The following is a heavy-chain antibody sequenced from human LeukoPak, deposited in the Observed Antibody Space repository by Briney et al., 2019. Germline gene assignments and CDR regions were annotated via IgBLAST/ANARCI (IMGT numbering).Heavy chain of an antibody. CDR3: ARRLSCSSTSCIDNWFDP. V-gene: IGHV5-51*01. CDR1: GYSFTSYW. J-gene: IGHJ5*02. Sequence: KFGESLKISCKGSGYSFTSYWIGWVRQMPGKGLEWMGIIYPGDSDTRYSPSFQGQVTISADKSISTAYLQWSSLKASDTAMYYCARRLSCSSTSCIDNWFDPWGQGTLVTVSS. D-gene: IGHD2-2*01. CDR2: IYPGDSDT.